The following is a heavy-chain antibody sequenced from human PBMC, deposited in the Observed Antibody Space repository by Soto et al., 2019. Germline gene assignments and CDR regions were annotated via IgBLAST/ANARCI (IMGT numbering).Heavy chain of an antibody. CDR1: GGSISSGDYY. J-gene: IGHJ4*02. D-gene: IGHD3-22*01. CDR3: ARFPFDSNDWTNPRYFDI. Sequence: SETLALTCTVSGGSISSGDYYWSWIRQPPGKGLEWIGDINYSGSTYYSPSLKSRVTISVDTSKNQFSLKLTSVTAADTALYYCARFPFDSNDWTNPRYFDIWGQGTLVTVSS. V-gene: IGHV4-30-4*01. CDR2: INYSGST.